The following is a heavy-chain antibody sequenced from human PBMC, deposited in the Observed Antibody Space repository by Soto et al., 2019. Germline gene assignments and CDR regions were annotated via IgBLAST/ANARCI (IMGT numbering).Heavy chain of an antibody. CDR2: ISGSGGST. J-gene: IGHJ3*02. CDR1: GFTFSSYA. CDR3: AKDAAPLVVVVVAATPNDAFDI. V-gene: IGHV3-23*01. D-gene: IGHD2-15*01. Sequence: PGGSLRLSCAASGFTFSSYAMSWVRQAPGKGLEWVSAISGSGGSTYYADSVKGRFTISRDNSKNTLYLQMNSLRAEDTAVYYCAKDAAPLVVVVVAATPNDAFDIWGQGTMVTVSS.